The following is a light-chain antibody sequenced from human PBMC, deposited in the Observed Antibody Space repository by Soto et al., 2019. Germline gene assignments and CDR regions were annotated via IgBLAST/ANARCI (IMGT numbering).Light chain of an antibody. V-gene: IGLV2-14*01. CDR1: RRDVGGYNY. Sequence: QSALTQPASVSGSPGQSITISCTGTRRDVGGYNYVSWYQQHPGKAPKLMIYDVSNRPSGVSNRFSGSKSGNTASLTISGLQAEYEADYYCSSYTSSSTRVFGTGTKLTVL. J-gene: IGLJ1*01. CDR3: SSYTSSSTRV. CDR2: DVS.